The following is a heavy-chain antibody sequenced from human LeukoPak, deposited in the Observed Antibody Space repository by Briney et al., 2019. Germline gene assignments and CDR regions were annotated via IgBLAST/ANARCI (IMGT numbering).Heavy chain of an antibody. V-gene: IGHV4-39*01. Sequence: PSETLSLTCTGSGGSISGSSYYWGWIRQPPGKGLEWIGSIYYSGSTYYNPSLKSRVTISVDTSKNQFSLKLSSVTAADTAVYYCARGRDYYDRSGRLDYWDQGTLVTVSS. CDR2: IYYSGST. J-gene: IGHJ4*02. CDR1: GGSISGSSYY. CDR3: ARGRDYYDRSGRLDY. D-gene: IGHD3-22*01.